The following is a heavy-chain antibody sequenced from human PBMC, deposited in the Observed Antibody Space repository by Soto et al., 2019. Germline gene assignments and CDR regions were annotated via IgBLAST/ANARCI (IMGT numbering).Heavy chain of an antibody. D-gene: IGHD4-17*01. V-gene: IGHV4-39*01. CDR2: IYYTGST. Sequence: SETLSLTCTVSGGSISGSNYYWGWIRQPPGKGLELIGSIYYTGSTYSNPSLKSRVTISVDTSKNQFSLKLSSVTAADTAVYYCARRYGDYNLDYWGQGTQVTVSS. CDR1: GGSISGSNYY. CDR3: ARRYGDYNLDY. J-gene: IGHJ4*02.